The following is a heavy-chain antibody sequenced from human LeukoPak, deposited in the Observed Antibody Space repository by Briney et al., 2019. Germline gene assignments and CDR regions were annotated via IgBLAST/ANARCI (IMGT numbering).Heavy chain of an antibody. Sequence: ASVKVSCKASGYTFTGYYMHWVRQAPGQGLEWMGWINPNSGGTNYARKFQGRVTMTRDTSISTAYMELSRLRSDDTAVYYCANSGYCSSTSCYSGFDPWGQGTLVTVSS. J-gene: IGHJ5*02. D-gene: IGHD2-2*01. CDR3: ANSGYCSSTSCYSGFDP. CDR2: INPNSGGT. CDR1: GYTFTGYY. V-gene: IGHV1-2*02.